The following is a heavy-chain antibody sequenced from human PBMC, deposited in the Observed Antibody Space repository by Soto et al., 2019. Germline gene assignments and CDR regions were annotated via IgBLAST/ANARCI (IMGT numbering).Heavy chain of an antibody. J-gene: IGHJ4*02. Sequence: HPWWSLRLSCASSGFTFSNAWMSWVRQAPGKGLEWVASIKEDGSEIYYLHSVRGRFSISRDSAGNALHLTMNYLSAEDTGVYFCARDIGFDYVNWGQGTLVTVSS. CDR1: GFTFSNAW. V-gene: IGHV3-7*01. CDR3: ARDIGFDYVN. CDR2: IKEDGSEI. D-gene: IGHD3-16*01.